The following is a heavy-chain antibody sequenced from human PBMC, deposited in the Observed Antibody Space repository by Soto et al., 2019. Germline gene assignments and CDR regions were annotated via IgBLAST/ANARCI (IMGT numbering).Heavy chain of an antibody. CDR2: IYSSGNT. V-gene: IGHV4-4*07. J-gene: IGHJ5*02. CDR3: ARGERFSDWFDP. D-gene: IGHD3-3*01. CDR1: GGTLSGYY. Sequence: NPSETLSLTCRVSGGTLSGYYWTWIRQPAGKGLEWIGRIYSSGNTKYNPSLQSRVTMSLDTSNNQFSLRLTSVTAADTAVYYCARGERFSDWFDPWGQGTLVTVSS.